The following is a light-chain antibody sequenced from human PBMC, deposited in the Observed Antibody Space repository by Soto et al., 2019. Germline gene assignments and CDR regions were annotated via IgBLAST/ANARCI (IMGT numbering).Light chain of an antibody. V-gene: IGLV2-14*01. CDR2: DVS. CDR1: SSDVGGYNY. CDR3: SSYTSSSTRV. Sequence: QSALTQPASVSGSPGQSITISCTGTSSDVGGYNYVSWYQQHPGKAPKLMIYDVSNRPSGVSNRFSGSKSGNTASLTISGLQAEDEADYYCSSYTSSSTRVFGTGPSSPS. J-gene: IGLJ1*01.